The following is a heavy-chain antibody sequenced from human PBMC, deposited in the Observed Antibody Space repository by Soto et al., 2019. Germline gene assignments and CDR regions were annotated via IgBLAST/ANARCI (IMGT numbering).Heavy chain of an antibody. CDR1: GGTFSSYT. J-gene: IGHJ6*02. CDR3: ARGGYSSGGPMDV. CDR2: IIPILGIA. V-gene: IGHV1-69*02. Sequence: ASVKVSCKASGGTFSSYTISWVRQAPGQGLEWMGRIIPILGIANYAQKFQGRVTITADKSTSTAYMELSSLRSEDTAVYYCARGGYSSGGPMDVWAQGTTVTVSS. D-gene: IGHD6-19*01.